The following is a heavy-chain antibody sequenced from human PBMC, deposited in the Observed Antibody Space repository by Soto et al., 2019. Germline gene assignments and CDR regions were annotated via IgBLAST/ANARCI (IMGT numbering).Heavy chain of an antibody. Sequence: GGSLRLSCAASGFTFSSYWMSWVRQAPGKGLEWVANIKQDGSEKYYVDSVKGQFTISRDNAKNSLYLQMNSLRAEDTAVYYCARGLAFYSSSSVFDYWGQGTLVTISS. CDR2: IKQDGSEK. J-gene: IGHJ4*02. CDR3: ARGLAFYSSSSVFDY. D-gene: IGHD6-6*01. CDR1: GFTFSSYW. V-gene: IGHV3-7*03.